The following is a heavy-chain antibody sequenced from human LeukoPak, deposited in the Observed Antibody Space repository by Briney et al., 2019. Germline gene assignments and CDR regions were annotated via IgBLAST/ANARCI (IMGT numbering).Heavy chain of an antibody. D-gene: IGHD3-3*01. CDR1: GFTFSTYT. CDR3: AREVRWIFGVATPQGYFDY. V-gene: IGHV3-48*01. CDR2: ISSSSSTI. J-gene: IGHJ4*02. Sequence: GGSLRLSCAASGFTFSTYTMNWVRQAPGKGLEWVSYISSSSSTIYYADSVKGRFTISRDNAKNSLYLQMNSLRAEDTAVYYCAREVRWIFGVATPQGYFDYWGQGTLVTVSS.